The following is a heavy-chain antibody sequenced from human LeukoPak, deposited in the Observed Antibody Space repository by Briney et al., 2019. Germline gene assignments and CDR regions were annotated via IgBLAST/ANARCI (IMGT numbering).Heavy chain of an antibody. CDR3: AREYCSSTSCYEVYDY. D-gene: IGHD2-2*01. J-gene: IGHJ4*02. CDR2: IYTSGST. Sequence: SETLSLTCTVSGGSISSYYWSWIRQPAGKGLEWIGRIYTSGSTNYNPSLKSRVTMSVDTSKNQFCLKLSSVTAADTAVYYCAREYCSSTSCYEVYDYWGQGTLVTVSS. CDR1: GGSISSYY. V-gene: IGHV4-4*07.